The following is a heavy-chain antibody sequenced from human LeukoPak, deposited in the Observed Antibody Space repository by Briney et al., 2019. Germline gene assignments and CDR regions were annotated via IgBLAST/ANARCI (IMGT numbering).Heavy chain of an antibody. CDR2: MNPNSGNT. CDR3: ARITTMVRGVLSY. D-gene: IGHD3-10*01. CDR1: GYTFTSYD. Sequence: ASVKVSWKASGYTFTSYDINWVRQATGQGLEWMGWMNPNSGNTGYAQKFQGRVTMTRNTSISTAYMELSSLRSEDTAVYYCARITTMVRGVLSYWDQGTLVTVSS. J-gene: IGHJ4*02. V-gene: IGHV1-8*01.